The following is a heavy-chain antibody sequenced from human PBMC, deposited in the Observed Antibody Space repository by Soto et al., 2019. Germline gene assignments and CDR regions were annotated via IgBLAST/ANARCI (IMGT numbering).Heavy chain of an antibody. CDR2: IYHSGST. CDR3: AKADYYCSGSRSYNGFDP. V-gene: IGHV4-4*02. Sequence: QVQLQESGPGLVKPSGTLSLTCAVSGGSISSSNWWSWGRQPPGKGLGWIGEIYHSGSTNYNPSLKSRVTISVDKSKNQFSLKLSSVTAADTAVYYCAKADYYCSGSRSYNGFDPWGQGTLVTVSS. CDR1: GGSISSSNW. D-gene: IGHD3-10*01. J-gene: IGHJ5*02.